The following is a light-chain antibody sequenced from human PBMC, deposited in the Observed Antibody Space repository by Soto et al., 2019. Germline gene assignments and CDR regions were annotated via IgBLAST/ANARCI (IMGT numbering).Light chain of an antibody. CDR3: SAYTSSTDYV. J-gene: IGLJ1*01. CDR2: EVT. V-gene: IGLV2-14*01. CDR1: SSDIDTYNY. Sequence: QSVLTQPASVSGSPGQSITISCTGTSSDIDTYNYVSWYQQHPGKAPKLIIYEVTNRPSGVSNRVSGSKSGDTASLTISGLRAEDEADYYCSAYTSSTDYVFGTGTKLTVL.